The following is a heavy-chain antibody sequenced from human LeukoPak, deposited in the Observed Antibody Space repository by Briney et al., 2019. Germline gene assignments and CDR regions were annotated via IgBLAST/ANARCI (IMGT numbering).Heavy chain of an antibody. Sequence: SVNVSCKASGYTFTSYGISWVRQAPGQGLEWMGGIIPIFGTANYAQKFQGRVTITADESTSTAYMELSSLRSGDTAAYYCARANYGGNSGAYYFDYWGQGTLVTVSS. CDR3: ARANYGGNSGAYYFDY. CDR2: IIPIFGTA. V-gene: IGHV1-69*13. CDR1: GYTFTSYG. J-gene: IGHJ4*02. D-gene: IGHD4-23*01.